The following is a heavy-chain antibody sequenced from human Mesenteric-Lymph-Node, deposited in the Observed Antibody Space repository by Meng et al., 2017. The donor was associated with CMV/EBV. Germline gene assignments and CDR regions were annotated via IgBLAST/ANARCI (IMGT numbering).Heavy chain of an antibody. CDR3: ARGPGSTIPRNFDS. Sequence: SETLSLTCTVSGGSIDNYYWAWVRQSPGKRLECIAYIYYTGRTNYNPSLESRSTVSLDSSKNQFSLTLTSVTAADTAVYYCARGPGSTIPRNFDSWGQGALVTVSS. V-gene: IGHV4-59*13. J-gene: IGHJ5*01. D-gene: IGHD3-10*01. CDR1: GGSIDNYY. CDR2: IYYTGRT.